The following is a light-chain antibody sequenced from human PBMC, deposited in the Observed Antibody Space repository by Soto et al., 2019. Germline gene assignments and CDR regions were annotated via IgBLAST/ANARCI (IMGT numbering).Light chain of an antibody. CDR1: SSDVGNYNL. CDR3: FSYAGTSML. Sequence: QSALTQPASVSGSPGQSITISCTGTSSDVGNYNLVSWYQQYPGKAPKLIIYDVSKRPSGISNRFSGSKSGNTASLTVSGLQAEDEADYYSFSYAGTSMLFGGGTKVTVL. J-gene: IGLJ2*01. CDR2: DVS. V-gene: IGLV2-23*02.